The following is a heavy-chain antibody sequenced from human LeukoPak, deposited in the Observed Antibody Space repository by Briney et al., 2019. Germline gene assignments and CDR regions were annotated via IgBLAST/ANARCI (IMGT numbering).Heavy chain of an antibody. CDR1: GFTFSDYY. V-gene: IGHV3-11*01. CDR2: ISSSGSTI. CDR3: ARGPPTTCFDWEFDY. D-gene: IGHD3-9*01. J-gene: IGHJ4*02. Sequence: GGSLRLSCAASGFTFSDYYMSWIRQAPGKGPEWVSYISSSGSTIYYADSVKGRFTISRDNAKNSLYLQMNSLRAEDTAVYYCARGPPTTCFDWEFDYWGQGTLVTVSS.